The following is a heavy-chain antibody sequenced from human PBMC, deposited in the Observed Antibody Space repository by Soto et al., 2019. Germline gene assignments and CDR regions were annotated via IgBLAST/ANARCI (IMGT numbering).Heavy chain of an antibody. CDR1: GFTFSSYA. CDR3: ANSKDYYDSSGYDY. CDR2: ISGSGGST. J-gene: IGHJ4*02. D-gene: IGHD3-22*01. Sequence: GGSLRLSCAASGFTFSSYAMSWVRQAPGKGLEWVSAISGSGGSTYYADSVKGRFTISRDNSKNTLYLQMNSLRAEDTAVYYRANSKDYYDSSGYDYWGQGTLVTVSS. V-gene: IGHV3-23*01.